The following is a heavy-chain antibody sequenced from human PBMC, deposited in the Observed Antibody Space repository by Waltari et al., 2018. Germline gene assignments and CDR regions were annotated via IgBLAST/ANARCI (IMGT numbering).Heavy chain of an antibody. J-gene: IGHJ4*02. V-gene: IGHV4-59*01. CDR1: GGSISSYY. CDR3: ARAGRDGYNPPFDY. Sequence: QVQLQESGPGLVKPSETLSLTCTVSGGSISSYYWSWIRQPPGKGLEWIGYIYYSGSTNYNPSRKSRVTISVDTSKNQFSLKLSSLTAADTAVYYCARAGRDGYNPPFDYWGQGTLVTVSS. D-gene: IGHD5-12*01. CDR2: IYYSGST.